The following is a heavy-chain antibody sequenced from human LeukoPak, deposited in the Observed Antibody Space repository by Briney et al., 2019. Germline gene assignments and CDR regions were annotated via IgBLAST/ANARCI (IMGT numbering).Heavy chain of an antibody. CDR1: GGSFIGYY. V-gene: IGHV4-34*01. D-gene: IGHD6-19*01. CDR3: AREAAVAGTDY. CDR2: INHSGST. J-gene: IGHJ4*02. Sequence: SEALSLTCAVYGGSFIGYYWSWIRQPPGKGLEWIGEINHSGSTNYNPSLKSRVTISVDTSKNQFSLKLSSVTAADTAVYYCAREAAVAGTDYWGQGTLVTVSP.